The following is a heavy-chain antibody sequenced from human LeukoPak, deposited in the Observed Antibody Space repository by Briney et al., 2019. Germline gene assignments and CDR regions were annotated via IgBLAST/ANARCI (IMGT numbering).Heavy chain of an antibody. CDR3: ARESMTTMVTGFDY. CDR1: GGTFSGYY. J-gene: IGHJ4*02. CDR2: INHSGST. Sequence: KPSETLSLTCAVYGGTFSGYYWGWIRQPPGKGLEWIGEINHSGSTNYNPSLKSRVTISVDTSKNQFSLKLSSVTAADTAVYYCARESMTTMVTGFDYWGQGTLVTVSS. D-gene: IGHD4-23*01. V-gene: IGHV4-34*01.